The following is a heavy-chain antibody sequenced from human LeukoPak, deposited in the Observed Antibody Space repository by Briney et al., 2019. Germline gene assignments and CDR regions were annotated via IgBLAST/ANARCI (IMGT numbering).Heavy chain of an antibody. CDR3: ASLPGIVVAATGFDY. D-gene: IGHD6-19*01. CDR2: IYYSGST. V-gene: IGHV4-39*01. J-gene: IGHJ4*02. Sequence: PSETLSLTCTVSGGSISSSSYYWGWIRQPPGKGLEWIGSIYYSGSTYYNPSLRSRVTIYVDTSKNQFSLKLRSVTAADTAVYYCASLPGIVVAATGFDYRGQGTLVTVSS. CDR1: GGSISSSSYY.